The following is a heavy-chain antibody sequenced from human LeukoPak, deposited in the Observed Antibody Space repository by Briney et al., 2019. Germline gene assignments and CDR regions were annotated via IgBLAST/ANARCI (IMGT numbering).Heavy chain of an antibody. V-gene: IGHV1-8*01. J-gene: IGHJ6*03. Sequence: ASVKVSCKASGYTFTSYDINWVRQATGQGLEWMGWMSPNSGNTGYAQKFQGRVTMTRNTSISTAYMELSSLRSEDTAVYYCARIVQQLDYYYYYYMDVWGKGTTVTVSS. CDR3: ARIVQQLDYYYYYYMDV. CDR2: MSPNSGNT. D-gene: IGHD6-13*01. CDR1: GYTFTSYD.